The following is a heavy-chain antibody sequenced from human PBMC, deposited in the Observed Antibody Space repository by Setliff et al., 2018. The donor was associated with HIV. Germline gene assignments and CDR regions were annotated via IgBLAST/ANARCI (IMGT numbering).Heavy chain of an antibody. D-gene: IGHD2-15*01. Sequence: PGGSLRLSCAASGFTFSSYGMHWVRQAPGKGLEWVAYISYDGRNKYYADSVKGRFTISRDNSKSTLYLQMTSLRPEDTAVYYCTPLHYWGQGTLVTVSS. CDR2: ISYDGRNK. V-gene: IGHV3-30*06. J-gene: IGHJ4*02. CDR1: GFTFSSYG. CDR3: TPLHY.